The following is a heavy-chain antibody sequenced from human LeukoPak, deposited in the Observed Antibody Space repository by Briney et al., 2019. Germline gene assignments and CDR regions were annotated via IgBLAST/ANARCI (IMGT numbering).Heavy chain of an antibody. J-gene: IGHJ4*02. CDR2: IIPIFGTA. V-gene: IGHV1-69*05. CDR3: ARASGYSSSWYPDYFDY. CDR1: GGTFSSYA. Sequence: ASVKVSCQASGGTFSSYAISWVRQAPGQGLEGMGGIIPIFGTANYAQKFQGRVTITTDESTSAAYMELSSLRSEDTAVYYCARASGYSSSWYPDYFDYWGQGTLVTVSS. D-gene: IGHD6-13*01.